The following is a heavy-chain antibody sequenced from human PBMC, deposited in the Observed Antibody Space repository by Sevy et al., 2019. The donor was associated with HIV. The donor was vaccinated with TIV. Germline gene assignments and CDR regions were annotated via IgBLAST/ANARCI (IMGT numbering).Heavy chain of an antibody. D-gene: IGHD6-13*01. V-gene: IGHV4-4*07. Sequence: SESLSLTCTVSGGSISSYYWSWIRQPAGKGLEWLVRIYTSGSPNYNPPLKSRVTMSVDTSKNQFSLKLSSVTAADTAVYYSARVAAAGIWYFDYWGQGTLVSVSS. CDR3: ARVAAAGIWYFDY. CDR2: IYTSGSP. CDR1: GGSISSYY. J-gene: IGHJ4*02.